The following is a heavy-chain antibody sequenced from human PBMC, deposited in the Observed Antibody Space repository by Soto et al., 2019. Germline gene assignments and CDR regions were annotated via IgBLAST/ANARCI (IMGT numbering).Heavy chain of an antibody. Sequence: GGSLRLSCAASGFTFDDYAMHWVRQAPGKGLEWVSGISWNSGSIGYADSVKGRFTISRDNAKNSLYLQMNSLRAEDTALYYCAKGYTDDVPESIAVAGTGHLDYWGQGTLVTVSS. CDR2: ISWNSGSI. CDR3: AKGYTDDVPESIAVAGTGHLDY. D-gene: IGHD6-19*01. CDR1: GFTFDDYA. V-gene: IGHV3-9*01. J-gene: IGHJ4*02.